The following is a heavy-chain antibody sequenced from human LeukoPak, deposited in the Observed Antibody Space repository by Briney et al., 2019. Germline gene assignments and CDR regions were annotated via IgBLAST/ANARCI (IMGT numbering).Heavy chain of an antibody. CDR2: IYHSGST. Sequence: SETLSLTCTVSGYSISSGYYWGWIRQPPGKGLEWIGSIYHSGSTYYNPSLKSRVTISVDTSKNQFSLKLSSVTAADTAVYYCASLGVVITSDDAFDIWGQGTMVTVSS. V-gene: IGHV4-38-2*02. J-gene: IGHJ3*02. CDR3: ASLGVVITSDDAFDI. D-gene: IGHD3-22*01. CDR1: GYSISSGYY.